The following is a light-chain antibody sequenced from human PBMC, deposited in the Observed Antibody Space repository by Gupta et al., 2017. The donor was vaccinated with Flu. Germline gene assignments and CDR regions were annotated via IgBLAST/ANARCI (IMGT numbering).Light chain of an antibody. Sequence: DVQMTQSPSTLSASVGDRVTVTCRASQSVTTLLAWYQQKPGKVPKLLIYEASSLESGVPSRFSGSGAGTEFTLTITTLQPDDFATYYCQQYNGYPSTFGQGTKLEI. CDR1: QSVTTL. J-gene: IGKJ2*01. V-gene: IGKV1-5*03. CDR2: EAS. CDR3: QQYNGYPST.